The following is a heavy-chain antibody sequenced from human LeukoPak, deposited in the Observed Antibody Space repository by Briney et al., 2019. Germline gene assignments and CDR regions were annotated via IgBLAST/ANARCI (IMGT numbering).Heavy chain of an antibody. D-gene: IGHD6-19*01. CDR2: ISCSGGST. J-gene: IGHJ6*02. Sequence: GGSLRLSCAASGFTFSSYAMNWVRQAPGKGLEWVSAISCSGGSTYYADSVKGRFTISRDNSKNTLYLQMNSLRAEDTAVYYCAKDSRQIAVAGKRLNYCGMDVWGQGTTVTVSS. V-gene: IGHV3-23*01. CDR3: AKDSRQIAVAGKRLNYCGMDV. CDR1: GFTFSSYA.